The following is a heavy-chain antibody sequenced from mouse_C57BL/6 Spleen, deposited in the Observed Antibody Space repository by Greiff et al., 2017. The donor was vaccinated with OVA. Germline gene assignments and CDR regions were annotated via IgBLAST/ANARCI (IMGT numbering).Heavy chain of an antibody. CDR3: ATYYSNYGAY. CDR2: IYPSDSET. J-gene: IGHJ3*01. CDR1: GYTFTSYW. V-gene: IGHV1-61*01. D-gene: IGHD2-5*01. Sequence: QVQLQQPGAELVRPGSSVKLSCKASGYTFTSYWMAWVKQRPGQGLEWIGNIYPSDSETHYNQKFKDKATLTVDKSSSTAYMQLSSLTSEDSAVYYCATYYSNYGAYWGQGTLVTVSA.